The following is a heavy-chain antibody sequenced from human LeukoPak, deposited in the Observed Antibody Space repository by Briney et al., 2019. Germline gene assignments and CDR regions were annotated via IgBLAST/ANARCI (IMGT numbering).Heavy chain of an antibody. CDR1: GFTFSSYS. Sequence: GGSLRLPCAASGFTFSSYSMNWVRQAPGKGLEWVSSISSSSSYIYYADSVKGRFTISSDNAKNSLYLQMNSLRAEDTAVYYCAREDTAAAGTGYYYGMDVWGQGTTVTVSS. CDR3: AREDTAAAGTGYYYGMDV. CDR2: ISSSSSYI. D-gene: IGHD6-13*01. V-gene: IGHV3-21*01. J-gene: IGHJ6*02.